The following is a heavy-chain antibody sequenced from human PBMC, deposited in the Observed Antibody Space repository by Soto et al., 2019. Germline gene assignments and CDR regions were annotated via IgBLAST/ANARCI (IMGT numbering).Heavy chain of an antibody. V-gene: IGHV1-69*06. CDR2: IIPIFETA. Sequence: QVELVQSGAEVKKPGSSVKVSCKASGDTFDIYGFNWVRQAPGEGLEWMGVIIPIFETAGYAQKFQGRVSITADKSTSTAYMELGSLTSEDTAVYYCARGGIHFADSSGHAFDSWGQGTLISVTS. J-gene: IGHJ4*02. D-gene: IGHD3-22*01. CDR3: ARGGIHFADSSGHAFDS. CDR1: GDTFDIYG.